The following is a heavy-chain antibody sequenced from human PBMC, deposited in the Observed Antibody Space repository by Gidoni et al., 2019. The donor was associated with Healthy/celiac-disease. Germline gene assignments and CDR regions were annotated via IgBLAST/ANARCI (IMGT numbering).Heavy chain of an antibody. CDR1: GFTFSSYE. D-gene: IGHD3-22*01. V-gene: IGHV3-48*03. CDR2: ISSSGSTI. CDR3: AREGAREVVVIHYYYYGMDV. Sequence: EVQLVESGGGLVQPGGSLRLSCAASGFTFSSYEMHWVRQAPGKGLEWVSYISSSGSTIYYADSVKGRVTISRDNAKNSLYLQMNSLRAEDTAVYYCAREGAREVVVIHYYYYGMDVWGQGTTVTVSS. J-gene: IGHJ6*02.